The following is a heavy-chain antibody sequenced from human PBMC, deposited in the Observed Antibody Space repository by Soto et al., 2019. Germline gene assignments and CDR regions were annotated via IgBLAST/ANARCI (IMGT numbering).Heavy chain of an antibody. CDR1: GFTFSSFG. J-gene: IGHJ6*02. V-gene: IGHV3-13*05. Sequence: EVQLVESGGVLVQPGGSLRLSCAASGFTFSSFGMHWVRHATGKGLECGSGIGTAGDPYYAVSVKGRFTSSRENAKNSLSLQMNSLRAGDTAVYYCARSPQDFGDYLSYGMDVLGQGTTVTVSS. D-gene: IGHD4-17*01. CDR2: IGTAGDP. CDR3: ARSPQDFGDYLSYGMDV.